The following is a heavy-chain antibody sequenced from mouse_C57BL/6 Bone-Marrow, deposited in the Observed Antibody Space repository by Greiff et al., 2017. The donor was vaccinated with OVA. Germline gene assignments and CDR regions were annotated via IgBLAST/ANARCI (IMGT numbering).Heavy chain of an antibody. V-gene: IGHV1-52*01. CDR3: ARFITTVVEGAMDY. J-gene: IGHJ4*01. Sequence: QVQLQQPGAELVRPGSSVKLSCKASGYTFTSYWMHWVKQRPIQGLEWIGNIDPSDSETHYNQKFKDKATLTVDKSSSTAYMQLSSLTSEDSAVYYCARFITTVVEGAMDYWGQGTSVTVSS. D-gene: IGHD1-1*01. CDR1: GYTFTSYW. CDR2: IDPSDSET.